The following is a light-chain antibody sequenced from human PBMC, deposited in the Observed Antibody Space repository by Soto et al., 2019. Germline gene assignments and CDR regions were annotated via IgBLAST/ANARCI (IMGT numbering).Light chain of an antibody. J-gene: IGKJ5*01. CDR3: QQYNNWPRT. V-gene: IGKV3-15*01. Sequence: IVSTQSPGTLSLSPGERATLSCRASQSVSNNYLAWYQQKPGQAPRLLIYGASTRATGVPARFSGSGSGTEFTLTISSLQSEDFAVYYCQQYNNWPRTFGQGTRLEIK. CDR2: GAS. CDR1: QSVSNN.